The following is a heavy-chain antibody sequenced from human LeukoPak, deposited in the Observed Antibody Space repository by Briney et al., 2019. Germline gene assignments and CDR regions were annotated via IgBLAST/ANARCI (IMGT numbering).Heavy chain of an antibody. Sequence: GGSLRLSCAASGSTFSSYSMNWVRQAPVKGLEWVSSISSSSSYIYYADSVKGRFTISRDNAKNSLYLQMNSLRAEDTAVYYCARPKWRAIVVVPAAIDYWGQGTLVTVSS. D-gene: IGHD2-2*01. CDR3: ARPKWRAIVVVPAAIDY. CDR1: GSTFSSYS. V-gene: IGHV3-21*01. J-gene: IGHJ4*02. CDR2: ISSSSSYI.